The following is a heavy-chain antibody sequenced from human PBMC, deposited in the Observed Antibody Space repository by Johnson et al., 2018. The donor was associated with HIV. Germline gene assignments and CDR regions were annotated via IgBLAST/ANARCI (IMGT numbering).Heavy chain of an antibody. V-gene: IGHV3-23*04. Sequence: VQLVESGGGVVQPGRSLRLSCAASGFTFSSYAMSWVRQAPGKGLEWVSALSGSGGSTHYADSVKGRFTISRDNSKNTLYLQMNSLRAEDTAIYYCAKDRYYYDSSGYYYVHDAFDIWGQGTMVTVSS. CDR3: AKDRYYYDSSGYYYVHDAFDI. J-gene: IGHJ3*02. D-gene: IGHD3-22*01. CDR1: GFTFSSYA. CDR2: LSGSGGST.